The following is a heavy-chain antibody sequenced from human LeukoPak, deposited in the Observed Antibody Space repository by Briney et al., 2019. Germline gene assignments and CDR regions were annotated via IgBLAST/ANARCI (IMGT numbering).Heavy chain of an antibody. D-gene: IGHD2-21*02. V-gene: IGHV3-15*01. Sequence: PGGSLRLSCAASGFTFSNAWMSWVRQAPGKGLEWVGRIKSKTDGGTTDYAAPVKGRFTISRDDSKNTLYLQMNSLKTEDIAVYYCTTEGILAYCGGDCYSMFAFDIWGQGTMVTVSS. CDR3: TTEGILAYCGGDCYSMFAFDI. CDR1: GFTFSNAW. J-gene: IGHJ3*02. CDR2: IKSKTDGGTT.